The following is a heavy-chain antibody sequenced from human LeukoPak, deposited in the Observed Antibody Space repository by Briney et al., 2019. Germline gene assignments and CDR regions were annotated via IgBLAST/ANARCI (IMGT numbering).Heavy chain of an antibody. D-gene: IGHD3-3*01. Sequence: GASVKVSCKASGGTFSSYAISWVRQAPGQGLEWMGGIIPIFGTANYAQKFQGRVTITADESTSTTYMELSSLRSEDTAVYYCARVSDFTAYYFDYWGQGTLVTVSS. J-gene: IGHJ4*02. CDR3: ARVSDFTAYYFDY. CDR2: IIPIFGTA. CDR1: GGTFSSYA. V-gene: IGHV1-69*13.